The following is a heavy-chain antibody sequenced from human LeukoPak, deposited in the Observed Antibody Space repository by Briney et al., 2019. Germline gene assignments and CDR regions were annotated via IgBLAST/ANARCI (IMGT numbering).Heavy chain of an antibody. CDR3: ARDYYGSRTGDGMDV. CDR2: IYDDNT. Sequence: AVSLRLSCAASGFTVSAYAMAWVRQAPGKGLEWVSTIYDDNTYYSDSVKGRFAISTDNSKNTLYLQMNSLRAEDTAVYYCARDYYGSRTGDGMDVWGQGTTVTVSS. V-gene: IGHV3-66*02. J-gene: IGHJ6*02. CDR1: GFTVSAYA. D-gene: IGHD3-10*01.